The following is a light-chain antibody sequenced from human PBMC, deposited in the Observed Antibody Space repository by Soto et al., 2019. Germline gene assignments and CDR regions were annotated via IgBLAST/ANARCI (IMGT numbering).Light chain of an antibody. CDR2: AAS. CDR3: QQSYIIPFT. Sequence: DIQMTQSPSTLSASVGDRVTITCRASQSISTWLAWYQQKPGKAPKLLIYAASSLQSEVPSRFSGSGSGTDFTLTISSLQPEDFATYYCQQSYIIPFTFGPGTKVDIK. V-gene: IGKV1-39*01. J-gene: IGKJ3*01. CDR1: QSISTW.